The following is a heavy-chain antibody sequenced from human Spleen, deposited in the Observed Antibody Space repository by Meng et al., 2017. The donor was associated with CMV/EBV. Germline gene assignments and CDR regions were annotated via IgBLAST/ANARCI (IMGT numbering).Heavy chain of an antibody. CDR1: GFNVTINF. Sequence: GGSLRLSCAASGFNVTINFLSWVRQAPGKGLEWVSVVYADDITNYADSVRGRFTISRDNSKNTIYLQMNSLRADDTAVYYCARAPSVISGMDVWGQGTTVTVSS. V-gene: IGHV3-53*01. CDR2: VYADDIT. J-gene: IGHJ6*02. D-gene: IGHD2/OR15-2a*01. CDR3: ARAPSVISGMDV.